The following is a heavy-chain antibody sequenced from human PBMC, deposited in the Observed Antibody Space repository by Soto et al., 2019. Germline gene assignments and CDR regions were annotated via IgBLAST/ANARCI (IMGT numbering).Heavy chain of an antibody. CDR3: ARAPPYDYAFDI. J-gene: IGHJ3*02. D-gene: IGHD3-22*01. CDR2: IYYSGST. V-gene: IGHV4-31*03. Sequence: SETLSLTCTISGGSISSGGYYWSWIRQHPGKGLEWIGYIYYSGSTYYNPSLKSRVTISVDTSKNQFSLKLSSVTAADTAVYYCARAPPYDYAFDIWGQGTMVTVSS. CDR1: GGSISSGGYY.